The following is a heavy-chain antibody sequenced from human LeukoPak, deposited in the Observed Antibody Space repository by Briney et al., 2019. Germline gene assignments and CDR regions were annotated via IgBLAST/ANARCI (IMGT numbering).Heavy chain of an antibody. CDR1: GFTFSSYA. V-gene: IGHV3-64D*06. J-gene: IGHJ4*02. D-gene: IGHD2-2*01. Sequence: GGSLRLSCSASGFTFSSYAMHWVRPAPGRGVEYVSAISSNGGSTYYAGSVKGRFTISRDNSKNTLYLQMSSLRAEDTAVYFCAKGGSSTSLHLDYWGQGTLVTVSS. CDR2: ISSNGGST. CDR3: AKGGSSTSLHLDY.